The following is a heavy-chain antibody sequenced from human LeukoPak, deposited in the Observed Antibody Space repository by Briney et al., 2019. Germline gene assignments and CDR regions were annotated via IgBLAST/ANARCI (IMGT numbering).Heavy chain of an antibody. D-gene: IGHD5-18*01. CDR1: GGTFSSYA. CDR2: IIPIFGTA. J-gene: IGHJ4*02. Sequence: SVKVSCKASGGTFSSYAISWVRQAPGQGLEWMGRIIPIFGTANYAQKFQGRVTITTDESTSAAYMELSSLRSEDTAVYYCARTDTAMEIDYWGQGTLVTVSS. V-gene: IGHV1-69*05. CDR3: ARTDTAMEIDY.